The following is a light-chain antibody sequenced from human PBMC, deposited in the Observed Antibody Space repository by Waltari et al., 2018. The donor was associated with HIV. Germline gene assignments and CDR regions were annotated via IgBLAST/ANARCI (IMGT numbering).Light chain of an antibody. V-gene: IGLV3-21*02. CDR3: QLWDTSSDHPAF. CDR1: HIEYKG. CDR2: DYS. Sequence: SYVLTQPPSVSVAPGQTAKIPCWGQHIEYKGVQWYQQKPGQAPVLVIYDYSDRPTGIPERFSGSNSGNTATLTVSMVEAGDEADYYCQLWDTSSDHPAFFGGGTKLTVV. J-gene: IGLJ2*01.